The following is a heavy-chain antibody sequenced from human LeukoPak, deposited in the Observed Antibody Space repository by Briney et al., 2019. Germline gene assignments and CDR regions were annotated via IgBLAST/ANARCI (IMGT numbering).Heavy chain of an antibody. V-gene: IGHV1-18*01. D-gene: IGHD6-13*01. CDR2: ISAYNGNT. J-gene: IGHJ3*02. CDR3: ARRGDSSSYDAFDI. CDR1: GYTFTSNG. Sequence: GASVKVSCKASGYTFTSNGISWVRQAPGQGLEWMGWISAYNGNTKCAQKLQGRVTMTTDTSTSTAYMELRSLRSDDTAVFYCARRGDSSSYDAFDIWGQGTMVTVSS.